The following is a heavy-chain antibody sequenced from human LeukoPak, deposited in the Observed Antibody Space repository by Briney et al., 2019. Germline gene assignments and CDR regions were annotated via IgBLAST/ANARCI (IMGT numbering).Heavy chain of an antibody. CDR2: IYPGDSDT. V-gene: IGHV5-51*01. CDR1: GYSFTSYW. CDR3: ARRGTSCSGGSCYSKYLDY. J-gene: IGHJ4*02. Sequence: GESLKISCKGSGYSFTSYWIDWVRQMPGKGLEWMGIIYPGDSDTRYSPSFQGQVTISADKSITTAYLQWSSLKASDTAMYYCARRGTSCSGGSCYSKYLDYWGQGSLVTVSS. D-gene: IGHD2-15*01.